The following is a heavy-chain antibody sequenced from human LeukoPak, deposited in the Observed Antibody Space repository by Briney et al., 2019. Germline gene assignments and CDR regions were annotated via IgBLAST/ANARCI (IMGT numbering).Heavy chain of an antibody. D-gene: IGHD1-1*01. V-gene: IGHV4-34*01. Sequence: SETLSLTCAVYGGSFSGYYWSWIRQPPGKGLEWIGEINHSGSTNYNPSLKSRVTISVDTSKNQFSLKLSSVTAADTAVYYCARQGLGAGTTLGFDYWGQGTLVTVSS. CDR3: ARQGLGAGTTLGFDY. CDR1: GGSFSGYY. CDR2: INHSGST. J-gene: IGHJ4*02.